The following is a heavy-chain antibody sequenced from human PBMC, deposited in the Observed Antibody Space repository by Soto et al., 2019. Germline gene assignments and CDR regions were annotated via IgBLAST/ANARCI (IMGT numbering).Heavy chain of an antibody. J-gene: IGHJ6*02. D-gene: IGHD6-19*01. Sequence: PARSLRVSCAASGFSFSSYALHWVRQGTGKGLEWGAVISYDGSNKYYADSVKGRFTISRDNSKNTLYLQMNSLRAEDTAVYYCARCQDSSGWPPYYYYGMDVWGQGTTVTVSS. CDR1: GFSFSSYA. CDR2: ISYDGSNK. V-gene: IGHV3-30-3*01. CDR3: ARCQDSSGWPPYYYYGMDV.